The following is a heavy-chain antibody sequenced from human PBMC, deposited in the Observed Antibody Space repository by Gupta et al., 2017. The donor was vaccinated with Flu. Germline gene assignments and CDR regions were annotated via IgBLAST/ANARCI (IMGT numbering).Heavy chain of an antibody. V-gene: IGHV3-72*01. Sequence: EVQLVESGGGLVQPGGSLRLSCAASGFTFSDHYMDWVRQAPGKGPEWGGRIRNKDKRHTTEDSAAVQDRFIISTDESWKYLYLQMKRPRTAETAVYYCVGALTIDTVPFDYWGQGTPVPVSS. CDR2: IRNKDKRHTT. CDR1: GFTFSDHY. J-gene: IGHJ4*02. D-gene: IGHD3-3*01. CDR3: VGALTIDTVPFDY.